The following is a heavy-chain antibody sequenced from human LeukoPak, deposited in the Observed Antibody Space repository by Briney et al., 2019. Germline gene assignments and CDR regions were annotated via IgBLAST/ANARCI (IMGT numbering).Heavy chain of an antibody. D-gene: IGHD3-22*01. CDR1: GGTFSSYA. J-gene: IGHJ4*02. V-gene: IGHV1-69*04. CDR3: AGGGPYYYDSSGYLGHFDY. CDR2: IIPILGIA. Sequence: GASVKVSCKASGGTFSSYAISWVRQAPGQGLEWMGRIIPILGIANYAQKFQGRVTITADKSTSTAYLELSSLRSEDMAVYYCAGGGPYYYDSSGYLGHFDYWGQGTLVTVSS.